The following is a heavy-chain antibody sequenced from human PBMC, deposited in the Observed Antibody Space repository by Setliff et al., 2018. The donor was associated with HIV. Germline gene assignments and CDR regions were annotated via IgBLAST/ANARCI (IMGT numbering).Heavy chain of an antibody. V-gene: IGHV3-23*01. Sequence: GGSLRLSCAASGFTFSSYVMTWVRQAPGKGLEWVSTIKASGDATYYADSVKGRFTISRDNSKNTLYLQMNSLRVEDTAVYYCTKTMYSSRWSGFDYWGQGTPVTVSS. CDR1: GFTFSSYV. J-gene: IGHJ4*02. D-gene: IGHD6-13*01. CDR2: IKASGDAT. CDR3: TKTMYSSRWSGFDY.